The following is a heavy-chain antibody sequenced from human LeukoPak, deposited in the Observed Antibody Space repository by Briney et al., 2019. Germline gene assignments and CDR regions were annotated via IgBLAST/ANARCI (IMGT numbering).Heavy chain of an antibody. V-gene: IGHV4-34*01. Sequence: SETLSLTCAVYGGSFSGYYWSWIRQPPGKGLEWIGETNHSGSTNYNPSLKSRVTISVDTSKNQFSLKLSSVTAADTAVYYCARHGSRYCSSTSCGSDYWGQGTLVTVSS. D-gene: IGHD2-2*01. J-gene: IGHJ4*02. CDR3: ARHGSRYCSSTSCGSDY. CDR2: TNHSGST. CDR1: GGSFSGYY.